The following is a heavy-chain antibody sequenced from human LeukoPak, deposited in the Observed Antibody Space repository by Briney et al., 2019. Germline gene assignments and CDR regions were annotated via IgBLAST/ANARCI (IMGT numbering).Heavy chain of an antibody. V-gene: IGHV3-23*01. D-gene: IGHD2-2*01. Sequence: PGGSLRLSCAASGFTFSSYAMSWVRQAPGKGLEWVSAISGSGGSTCYADSVKGRFTISRDNSKNTLYLQMNSLRAEDTAVYYCAKDLKRSSTSDYYYYYYGMDVWGQGTTVTVSS. CDR1: GFTFSSYA. J-gene: IGHJ6*02. CDR3: AKDLKRSSTSDYYYYYYGMDV. CDR2: ISGSGGST.